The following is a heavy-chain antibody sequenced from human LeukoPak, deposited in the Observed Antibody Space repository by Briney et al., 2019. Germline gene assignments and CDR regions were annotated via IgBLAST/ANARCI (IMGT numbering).Heavy chain of an antibody. CDR3: AGDRGITITKDFDY. CDR1: GSTLAESY. J-gene: IGHJ4*02. D-gene: IGHD1-1*01. Sequence: GGSLRLSCAASGSTLAESYIHWLRQAPGKGLEWMGGYDPEEGGIIYAQKFLDRVTMTEDTSTTTAYMEVSSLRSEDTAVYFCAGDRGITITKDFDYWGQGTVVTVSS. V-gene: IGHV1-24*01. CDR2: YDPEEGGI.